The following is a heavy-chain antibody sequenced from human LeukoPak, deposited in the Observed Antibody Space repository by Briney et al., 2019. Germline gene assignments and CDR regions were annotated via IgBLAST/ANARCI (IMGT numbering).Heavy chain of an antibody. V-gene: IGHV1-2*06. CDR3: AREGSLYYHYYMDV. Sequence: ASVKVSCKASGYSFTDYYIHWVRQAPGQGLEWVGRINPYSGGTTYAQKFQGRVTMTRGTSITTAYMELHRLTSDDTAVYYCAREGSLYYHYYMDVWAKGTTVTVS. CDR1: GYSFTDYY. CDR2: INPYSGGT. J-gene: IGHJ6*03.